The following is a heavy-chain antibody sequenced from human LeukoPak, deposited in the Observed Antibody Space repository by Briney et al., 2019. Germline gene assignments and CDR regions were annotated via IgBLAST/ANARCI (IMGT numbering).Heavy chain of an antibody. CDR2: FYYSGSH. D-gene: IGHD3-10*01. V-gene: IGHV4-31*11. J-gene: IGHJ4*02. CDR3: ARDYGSGSSFFDF. Sequence: SETLSLTCAVHGGSFSGYYWSWIRQHPGKGLEWIGYFYYSGSHSYNPSHKSRVTISVDTSKNQFSLKLSSVTAADTAVYYCARDYGSGSSFFDFWGQGTLVTVSS. CDR1: GGSFSGYY.